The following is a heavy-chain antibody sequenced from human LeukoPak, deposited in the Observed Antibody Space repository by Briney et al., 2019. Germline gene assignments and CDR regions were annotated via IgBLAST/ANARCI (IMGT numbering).Heavy chain of an antibody. CDR3: VRSPACSSGTCYPNWFDP. CDR2: TYPGDSNT. V-gene: IGHV5-51*01. CDR1: GYSFTNNW. Sequence: GESLKIPCKGSGYSFTNNWIGWVRQIPGKGLEWMGITYPGDSNTRYSPSFQGQVTISADKSISSAYLQWSSLKASDTAMYYCVRSPACSSGTCYPNWFDPWGQGTLVAVSS. D-gene: IGHD2-15*01. J-gene: IGHJ5*02.